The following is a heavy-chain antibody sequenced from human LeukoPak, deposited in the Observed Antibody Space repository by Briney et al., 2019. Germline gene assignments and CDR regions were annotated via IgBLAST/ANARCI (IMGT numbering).Heavy chain of an antibody. CDR1: GGTLSSYA. D-gene: IGHD1-26*01. CDR2: IIPIFGTA. J-gene: IGHJ6*03. CDR3: ARVGGSYLNYYYYMDV. Sequence: SVKVSCKASGGTLSSYAISWVRQAPGQGLEWMGGIIPIFGTANYAQKFQGRVTITADESTSTAYMELSSLRSEDTAVYYCARVGGSYLNYYYYMDVWGKGTTVTVSS. V-gene: IGHV1-69*01.